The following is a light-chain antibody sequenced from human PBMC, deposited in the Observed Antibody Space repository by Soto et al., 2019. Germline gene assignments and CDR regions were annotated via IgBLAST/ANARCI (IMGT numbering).Light chain of an antibody. Sequence: QAVVTQEPSFSVSPGGTVTLTCGLSSGSVSTSYYPSWYQQTPGQAPRTLIYSTNTRSSGVPDRFAGFILGNKAALTITGAQADDESDDYCVLYMGSGISVFGGGTKLTVL. CDR3: VLYMGSGISV. J-gene: IGLJ2*01. V-gene: IGLV8-61*01. CDR1: SGSVSTSYY. CDR2: STN.